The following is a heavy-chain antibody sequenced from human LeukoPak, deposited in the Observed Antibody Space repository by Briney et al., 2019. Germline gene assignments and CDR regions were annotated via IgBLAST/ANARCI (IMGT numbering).Heavy chain of an antibody. J-gene: IGHJ6*03. Sequence: SQRLSLTCTVSAGSTSSGGSYCSWLREHPGKGLEWFGYIYYSGSTYSNPFLKKRVTISVDPSKNQFSLQLSTVTTADTAVYCCARDRGSRASAINQQDDYYYYYYMDVWGKGTTVTVSS. CDR3: ARDRGSRASAINQQDDYYYYYYMDV. D-gene: IGHD2-2*01. CDR2: IYYSGST. V-gene: IGHV4-31*03. CDR1: AGSTSSGGSY.